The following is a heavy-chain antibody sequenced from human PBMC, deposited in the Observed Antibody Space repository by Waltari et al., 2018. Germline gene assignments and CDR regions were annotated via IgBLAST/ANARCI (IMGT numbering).Heavy chain of an antibody. Sequence: QVQLQESGPGLVKPSQTLSLTCTVSGGSISSGSYYWSWIRQPAGKGLEWIGRIYTSGSTNYNPSLKSRVTISVDTSKNQFSLKLSSVTAADTAVYYSARSGRRYDAFDIWGQGTMVTVSS. CDR2: IYTSGST. V-gene: IGHV4-61*02. D-gene: IGHD3-9*01. J-gene: IGHJ3*02. CDR1: GGSISSGSYY. CDR3: ARSGRRYDAFDI.